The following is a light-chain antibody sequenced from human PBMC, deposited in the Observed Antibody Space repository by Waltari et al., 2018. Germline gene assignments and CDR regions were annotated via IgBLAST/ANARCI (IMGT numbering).Light chain of an antibody. CDR2: KDN. V-gene: IGLV3-1*01. CDR3: QAWDSSTPFV. J-gene: IGLJ1*01. Sequence: SYDLTQPPSVSVSPGQTASISSSGHHFEHNYVSCYQQKSGQSPVLVIYKDNTRPSGIPERFAGSNSGNTATLTISGTQAMDEADYYCQAWDSSTPFVFGTGTKVTVL. CDR1: HFEHNY.